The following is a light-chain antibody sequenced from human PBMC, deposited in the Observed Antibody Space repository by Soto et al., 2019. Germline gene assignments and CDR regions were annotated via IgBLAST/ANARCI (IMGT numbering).Light chain of an antibody. CDR2: GAS. J-gene: IGKJ1*01. Sequence: EIGLAQSPGTLALSPGERATLSCRASQSVSSSYLAWYQQKPGQAPRLLIYGASSRATGIPDRFSGSGSGTDFTLTISRLDPEDFAVYYCQQYGSSPSFGQGTKVEIK. CDR3: QQYGSSPS. CDR1: QSVSSSY. V-gene: IGKV3-20*01.